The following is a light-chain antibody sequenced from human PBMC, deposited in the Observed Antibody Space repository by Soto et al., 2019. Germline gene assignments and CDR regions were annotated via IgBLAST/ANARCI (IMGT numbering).Light chain of an antibody. Sequence: IQMTQSPSTLSASVGDRVTITCRASQTISNWLAWYQQKPGKAPKLLIYAASTLQSGVPSRFSGSGSGTDFTLTISRLEPEDFAVYYCHHFGSLPETFGQGTKVDIK. CDR2: AAS. J-gene: IGKJ1*01. V-gene: IGKV1-5*01. CDR1: QTISNW. CDR3: HHFGSLPET.